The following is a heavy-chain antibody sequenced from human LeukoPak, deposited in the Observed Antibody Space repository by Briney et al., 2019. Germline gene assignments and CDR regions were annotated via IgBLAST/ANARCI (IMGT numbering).Heavy chain of an antibody. CDR3: SRGLDSRKLGY. CDR2: IHPSGML. V-gene: IGHV4-31*03. CDR1: GASFNSDDQY. D-gene: IGHD3-22*01. J-gene: IGHJ4*02. Sequence: SRSLSLTCTVSGASFNSDDQYWNWIRQSPGKGLEWIGSIHPSGMLYNNPSLESRVTMSRDTSKNQFSLNLNSVTAADTAVYFRSRGLDSRKLGYWGQGILVTVSS.